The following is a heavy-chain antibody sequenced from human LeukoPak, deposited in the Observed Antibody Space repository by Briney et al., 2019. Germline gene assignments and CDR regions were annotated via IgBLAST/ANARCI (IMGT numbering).Heavy chain of an antibody. CDR3: ARAHPGYSYGPPFIDY. Sequence: ASVKVSCKASGSTFTSYTMNWVRQAPGQGLEWMGWVNTNTGNPTYAQGFTGRFVFSLDTSVSTAYLQITSLKAEDTAVYYCARAHPGYSYGPPFIDYWGQGTLVTVSS. J-gene: IGHJ4*02. CDR1: GSTFTSYT. D-gene: IGHD5-18*01. V-gene: IGHV7-4-1*02. CDR2: VNTNTGNP.